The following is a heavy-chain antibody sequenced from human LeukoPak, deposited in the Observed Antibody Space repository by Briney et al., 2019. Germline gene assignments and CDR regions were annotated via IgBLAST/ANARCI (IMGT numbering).Heavy chain of an antibody. V-gene: IGHV3-7*01. Sequence: GGSLRPSCAASGFTFSDYWMNWVRQAPGKGLEWVANMNQDGSRKIYVDSVKGRFTISRDNAKNSLYLQMNDLRVEDTAIYYCSREYWNSDYWGQGTLVTVSS. CDR1: GFTFSDYW. D-gene: IGHD2/OR15-2a*01. CDR2: MNQDGSRK. J-gene: IGHJ4*02. CDR3: SREYWNSDY.